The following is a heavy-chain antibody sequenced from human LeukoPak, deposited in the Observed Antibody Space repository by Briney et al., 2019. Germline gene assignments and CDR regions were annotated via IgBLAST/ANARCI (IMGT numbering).Heavy chain of an antibody. J-gene: IGHJ4*03. V-gene: IGHV4-39*01. D-gene: IGHD5-12*01. Sequence: PSETLSLTCTVSGGSISSSSYYWGWICQPPGKGLEWIGSIYYSGSTYYNPSLKSRVTISVDTSKNQFSLKLSSVTAADTAVYYCARHEYSGYDYGFDYWGQGTTVTVSS. CDR2: IYYSGST. CDR3: ARHEYSGYDYGFDY. CDR1: GGSISSSSYY.